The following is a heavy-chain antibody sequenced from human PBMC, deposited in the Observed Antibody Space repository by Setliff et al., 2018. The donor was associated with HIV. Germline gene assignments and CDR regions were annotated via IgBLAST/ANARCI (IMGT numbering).Heavy chain of an antibody. V-gene: IGHV4-4*02. CDR3: AREDWRRDYLDY. CDR2: IYHSGST. Sequence: NPSETLSLTCAVSGGSISSSNWWSWVRQPPGKGLEWIGEIYHSGSTNYNPSLKSRVTLSVDKSKNQFSLKLSSVTAADTAVYYCAREDWRRDYLDYWGQGTLVTVSS. D-gene: IGHD3-9*01. CDR1: GGSISSSNW. J-gene: IGHJ4*02.